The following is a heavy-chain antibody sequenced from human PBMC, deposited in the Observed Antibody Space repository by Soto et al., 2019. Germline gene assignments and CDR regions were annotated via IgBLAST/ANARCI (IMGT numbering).Heavy chain of an antibody. CDR3: ARDKVAGTGYYGMDV. Sequence: QVQLVESGGGVVQPGRSLRLAGAASGFTFSSYGMHWVRQAPGKGLEWVAGIGYDGSNKYYADSVKGRFTISRDNSKTTLYLQMNSLRAEDTAVYYCARDKVAGTGYYGMDVWGQGTTVTVSS. CDR1: GFTFSSYG. V-gene: IGHV3-33*01. D-gene: IGHD6-19*01. CDR2: IGYDGSNK. J-gene: IGHJ6*02.